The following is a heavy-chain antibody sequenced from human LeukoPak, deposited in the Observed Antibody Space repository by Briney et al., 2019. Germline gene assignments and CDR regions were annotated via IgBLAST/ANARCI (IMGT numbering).Heavy chain of an antibody. Sequence: PGGSLRLSCAASGFTFSSYGMHWVRQAPGKGLEWVAVISYDGSNKYYADSVKGRFTISRDNSKNPLYLQLNSLRAEDTAVYYCAKDSYLQPHYYYYYGMDVWGQGTTVTVSS. CDR3: AKDSYLQPHYYYYYGMDV. V-gene: IGHV3-30*18. CDR2: ISYDGSNK. D-gene: IGHD3-10*01. J-gene: IGHJ6*02. CDR1: GFTFSSYG.